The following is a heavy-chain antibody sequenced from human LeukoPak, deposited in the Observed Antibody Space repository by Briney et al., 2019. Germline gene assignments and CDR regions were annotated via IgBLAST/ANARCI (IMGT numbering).Heavy chain of an antibody. V-gene: IGHV4-34*01. D-gene: IGHD2-2*01. CDR3: ARASRGTFGYMDV. CDR2: INHSGST. CDR1: GGSFSGYY. J-gene: IGHJ6*03. Sequence: SETLSLTCAVYGGSFSGYYWSWIRQPPGKGLEWIGEINHSGSTNYNPSLRSRVTISVDTSKNQFSLKLSSVTAADTAVYYCARASRGTFGYMDVWGKGTTVTVSS.